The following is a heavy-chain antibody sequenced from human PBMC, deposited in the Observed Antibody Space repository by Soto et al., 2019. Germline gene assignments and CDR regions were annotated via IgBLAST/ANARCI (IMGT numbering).Heavy chain of an antibody. D-gene: IGHD2-15*01. CDR1: GVSLTTSGVG. Sequence: QITLRESGPTPVQPTQTLTLTCTLSGVSLTTSGVGVGWIRQPPGKALEWLALIYWDDDKRFSPSLKSRLAITRDTSKNQVVMTMTDMAPVDTAIYYCAHRQRTVVVGAPFDLWGQGSQVTVSS. V-gene: IGHV2-5*02. CDR2: IYWDDDK. CDR3: AHRQRTVVVGAPFDL. J-gene: IGHJ4*02.